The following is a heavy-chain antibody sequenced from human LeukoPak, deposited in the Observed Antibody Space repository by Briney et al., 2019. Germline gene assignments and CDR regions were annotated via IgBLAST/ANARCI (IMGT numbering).Heavy chain of an antibody. J-gene: IGHJ4*02. CDR2: IYFTRGT. CDR1: GGSINNYY. V-gene: IGHV4-59*01. CDR3: ARGGGLFDY. D-gene: IGHD3-10*01. Sequence: SETLSLTCNVSGGSINNYYWSWLRQPPGKGLEWIGYIYFTRGTNYNPSLKSRVTMSIDTSKNQFSLKLNSVTAADTAFYYCARGGGLFDYWGQGSLVTVSS.